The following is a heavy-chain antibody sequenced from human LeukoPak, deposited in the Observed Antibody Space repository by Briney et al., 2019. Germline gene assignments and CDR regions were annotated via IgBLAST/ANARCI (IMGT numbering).Heavy chain of an antibody. CDR3: ARDVGQYCSGGSCYPLDY. Sequence: VASVNVSCKTSGYTFTSYGISWVRQAPGQGLEWMGWINPNNGNTDYAQRLQGRLTVTKDTSTSTAYMELRSLRSDDTALYYCARDVGQYCSGGSCYPLDYWGQGTLVTVSS. CDR2: INPNNGNT. J-gene: IGHJ4*02. CDR1: GYTFTSYG. D-gene: IGHD2-15*01. V-gene: IGHV1-18*04.